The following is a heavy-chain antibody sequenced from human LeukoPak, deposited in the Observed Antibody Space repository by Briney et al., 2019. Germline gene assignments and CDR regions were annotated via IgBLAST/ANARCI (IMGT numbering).Heavy chain of an antibody. Sequence: SETLSLTCTVSGGSIRSSYYYWDWIRQPPGKGLEWIGSIYYSGSTYYNPSLKSRVTMSVDTSKNHFSLKLSSVTAADTAVYYSARHCTGGNCYSSFDYWGQGTLVTVSS. V-gene: IGHV4-39*01. J-gene: IGHJ4*02. CDR3: ARHCTGGNCYSSFDY. D-gene: IGHD2-15*01. CDR1: GGSIRSSYYY. CDR2: IYYSGST.